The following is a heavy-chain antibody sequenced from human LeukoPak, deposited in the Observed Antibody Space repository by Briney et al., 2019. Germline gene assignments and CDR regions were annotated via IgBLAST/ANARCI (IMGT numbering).Heavy chain of an antibody. CDR3: ARVEPYSYYFGMDV. CDR2: IHDTGST. Sequence: SETLPLTCTVSGGSISTYYWSWIRQSPGKGLDWIGYIHDTGSTNYNPSLKSRVSISVDRSKSQFSLHLSSVTAADTAVYFCARVEPYSYYFGMDVWGRGTTVTVSS. D-gene: IGHD1-26*01. V-gene: IGHV4-59*08. CDR1: GGSISTYY. J-gene: IGHJ6*02.